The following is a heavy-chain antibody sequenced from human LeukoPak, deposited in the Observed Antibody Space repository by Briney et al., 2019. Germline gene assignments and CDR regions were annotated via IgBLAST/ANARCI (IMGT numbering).Heavy chain of an antibody. J-gene: IGHJ6*03. CDR3: ARGPPAATRYYYYYYYMDV. D-gene: IGHD2-2*01. V-gene: IGHV4-59*12. CDR2: IYYSGST. CDR1: GGSISSYY. Sequence: SETLSLTCTVSGGSISSYYWSWIRQPPGKGLEWIGYIYYSGSTNYNPSLKSRVTISVDTSKNQFSLKLSSVTAADTAVYYCARGPPAATRYYYYYYYMDVWGKGTTVTVSS.